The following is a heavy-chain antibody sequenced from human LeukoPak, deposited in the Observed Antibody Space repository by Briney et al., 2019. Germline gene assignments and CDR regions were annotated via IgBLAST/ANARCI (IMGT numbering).Heavy chain of an antibody. V-gene: IGHV3-48*01. Sequence: GGSLRLSCAASGFTFTMFSMNWLRQAPGKGLEWIALIRGRSDTTYYADSVQGRFTISRDNAEDSVYLQMNSLRVEDTAVYYCARTYDFGIGPPGDAFDSWGQGTLVTVFS. CDR3: ARTYDFGIGPPGDAFDS. CDR2: IRGRSDTT. D-gene: IGHD3-3*01. CDR1: GFTFTMFS. J-gene: IGHJ3*02.